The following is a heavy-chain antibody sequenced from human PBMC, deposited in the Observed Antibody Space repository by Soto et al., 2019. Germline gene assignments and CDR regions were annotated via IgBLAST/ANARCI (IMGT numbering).Heavy chain of an antibody. J-gene: IGHJ5*02. V-gene: IGHV4-31*03. Sequence: SETLSLTCTVSGGSISSGGYYWSWIRQHPGKGLEWIGYIYYSGSTYYNPSLKSRVTISVDTSKNQFSLKLSSVTAADTAVYYCARGYCSGGSCYSAGWFDPWGQGTLVTVS. CDR1: GGSISSGGYY. CDR2: IYYSGST. D-gene: IGHD2-15*01. CDR3: ARGYCSGGSCYSAGWFDP.